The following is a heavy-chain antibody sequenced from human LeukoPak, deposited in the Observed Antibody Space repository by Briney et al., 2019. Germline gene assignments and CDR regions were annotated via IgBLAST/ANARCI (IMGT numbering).Heavy chain of an antibody. V-gene: IGHV1-3*01. Sequence: RRASVKVSCKTSGYTFTSYGMHWVRQAPGQSPEWMGWINAGNGNTKYSQKFQDRVTITRDTSASIAYMELSSLRSEDTAVYYCARVPLYDSSGYYYPHWGQGTLVTVSS. CDR3: ARVPLYDSSGYYYPH. CDR2: INAGNGNT. CDR1: GYTFTSYG. D-gene: IGHD3-22*01. J-gene: IGHJ1*01.